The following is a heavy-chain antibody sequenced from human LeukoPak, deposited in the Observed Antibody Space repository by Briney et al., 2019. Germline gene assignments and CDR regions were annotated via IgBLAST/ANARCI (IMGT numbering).Heavy chain of an antibody. D-gene: IGHD6-6*01. Sequence: PSETLSLTCTVSGGSISSSSYYWGWIRHPPGKGLEWSGSIYYSGSTYYNPSLKSRVTISVDTSKNQFSLKLSSVTAADTAVYYCARGQYSSSYDYWGQGTLVTVSS. CDR3: ARGQYSSSYDY. CDR2: IYYSGST. CDR1: GGSISSSSYY. V-gene: IGHV4-39*07. J-gene: IGHJ4*02.